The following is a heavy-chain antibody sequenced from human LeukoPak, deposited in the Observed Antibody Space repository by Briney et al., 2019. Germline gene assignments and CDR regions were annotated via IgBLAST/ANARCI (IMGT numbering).Heavy chain of an antibody. Sequence: GGSLRLSCAASGFPFSNYAMTWVRQAPGRGLEWVSVISGGGTATYYADSVKGRLTISRDNSKNTLYLQMNSLRADDTAIYYCVKGGRTNSPLDYWGQGTLVTVSS. CDR2: ISGGGTAT. J-gene: IGHJ4*02. CDR3: VKGGRTNSPLDY. V-gene: IGHV3-23*01. CDR1: GFPFSNYA. D-gene: IGHD1-14*01.